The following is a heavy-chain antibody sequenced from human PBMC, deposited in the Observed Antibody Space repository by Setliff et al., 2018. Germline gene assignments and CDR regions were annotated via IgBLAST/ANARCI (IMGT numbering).Heavy chain of an antibody. CDR1: GYDFTDHY. CDR3: ARDGISWLMWFDP. CDR2: MDPKNGDT. D-gene: IGHD3-16*01. Sequence: ASVKVSCKASGYDFTDHYLHWLRQAPGQGPEWMGWMDPKNGDTTYAQKFQGRVTMTWDTSITTAYMELSSLRSDDTAVYYCARDGISWLMWFDPWGQGTLVTVSS. J-gene: IGHJ5*02. V-gene: IGHV1-2*02.